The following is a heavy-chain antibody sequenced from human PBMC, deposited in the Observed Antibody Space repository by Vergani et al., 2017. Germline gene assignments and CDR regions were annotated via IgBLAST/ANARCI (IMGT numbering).Heavy chain of an antibody. CDR3: ARPRSGIGGYYYYGMDV. CDR1: GYTFTSYG. CDR2: ISAYNGNT. Sequence: QVQLVQSGAEVKKTGASVKVSCKASGYTFTSYGISWVRQAPGQGLEWMGWISAYNGNTNYAQKLQGRVTMTTDTSTSTAYMELRSLRSDDTAVYYCARPRSGIGGYYYYGMDVWGQGTTVTVSS. D-gene: IGHD1-26*01. V-gene: IGHV1-18*04. J-gene: IGHJ6*02.